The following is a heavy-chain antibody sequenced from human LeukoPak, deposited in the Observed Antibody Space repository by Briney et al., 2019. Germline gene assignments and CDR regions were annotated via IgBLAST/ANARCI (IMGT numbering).Heavy chain of an antibody. Sequence: ASVKVSCKASGYTFTGYYMHWVRQAPGQGLEWMGWINPNSGGTNYAQKFQGRVTMTRDTSISTAYMELSRLRSDDTAVYYCARGGVITMVQGVNNYWGQGTLVTVSS. J-gene: IGHJ4*02. CDR3: ARGGVITMVQGVNNY. D-gene: IGHD3-10*01. V-gene: IGHV1-2*02. CDR2: INPNSGGT. CDR1: GYTFTGYY.